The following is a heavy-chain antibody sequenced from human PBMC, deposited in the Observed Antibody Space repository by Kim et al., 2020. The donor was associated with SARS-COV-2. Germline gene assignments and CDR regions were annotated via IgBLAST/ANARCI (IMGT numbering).Heavy chain of an antibody. V-gene: IGHV4-34*01. CDR2: INHSGST. D-gene: IGHD5-12*01. CDR1: GGSFSGYY. CDR3: ARGPRIGKGRRDGYNYY. J-gene: IGHJ4*02. Sequence: SETLSLTCAVYGGSFSGYYWSWIRQPPGKGLEWIGEINHSGSTNYNPSLKSRVTISVDTSKNQFSLKLSSVTAADTAVYYCARGPRIGKGRRDGYNYYWGQGTLVTVSS.